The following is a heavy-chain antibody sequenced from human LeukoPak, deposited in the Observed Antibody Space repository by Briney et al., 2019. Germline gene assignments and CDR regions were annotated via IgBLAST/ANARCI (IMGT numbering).Heavy chain of an antibody. D-gene: IGHD6-13*01. V-gene: IGHV3-30-3*01. CDR3: ARGTHKMYSSSPS. J-gene: IGHJ4*02. Sequence: GRSLRLSCAASGFTFSKYAMHWVRRAPGKGLEWVTVISYDGGNIYYADSVKGRFTISRDNSKNTLYLQMNSLRAEDTAVYYCARGTHKMYSSSPSWGQGTLVTVSS. CDR1: GFTFSKYA. CDR2: ISYDGGNI.